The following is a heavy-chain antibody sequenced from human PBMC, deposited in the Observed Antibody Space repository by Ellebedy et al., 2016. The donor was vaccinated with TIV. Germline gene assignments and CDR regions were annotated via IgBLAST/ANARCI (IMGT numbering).Heavy chain of an antibody. Sequence: SRVTISLDTSKRHFSLNLSSVTAADTAMYYCARARLGVLNYFDSWGQGTLVTVSS. J-gene: IGHJ4*02. V-gene: IGHV4-39*07. D-gene: IGHD3-10*01. CDR3: ARARLGVLNYFDS.